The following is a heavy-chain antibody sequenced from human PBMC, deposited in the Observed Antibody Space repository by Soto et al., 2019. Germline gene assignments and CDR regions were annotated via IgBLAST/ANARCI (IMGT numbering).Heavy chain of an antibody. CDR1: GGSISTSSYF. J-gene: IGHJ4*02. Sequence: PSETLSLTCSVSGGSISTSSYFWGWIRQPPGKGLEWVGAVHYSGSANYRSPLQSRVTISVDTSQNQFSLRLRSVTAADTAVYYRARHRWGSGSYSGLLDFWGQGALVTVSS. V-gene: IGHV4-39*01. CDR2: VHYSGSA. CDR3: ARHRWGSGSYSGLLDF. D-gene: IGHD3-10*01.